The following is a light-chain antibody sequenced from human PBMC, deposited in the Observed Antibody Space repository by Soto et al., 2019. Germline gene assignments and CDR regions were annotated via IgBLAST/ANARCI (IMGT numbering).Light chain of an antibody. CDR3: SSYTTSSTRV. J-gene: IGLJ1*01. CDR1: TGDIGAFNY. Sequence: LTQPPSASGSPGQSVTISCTGTTGDIGAFNYVSWYQQRPGKAPKLIIYEVTNRPSGVSNRFSGSKSGNTASLTISGLQAEDEADYYCSSYTTSSTRVFGTGNKVTVL. CDR2: EVT. V-gene: IGLV2-14*01.